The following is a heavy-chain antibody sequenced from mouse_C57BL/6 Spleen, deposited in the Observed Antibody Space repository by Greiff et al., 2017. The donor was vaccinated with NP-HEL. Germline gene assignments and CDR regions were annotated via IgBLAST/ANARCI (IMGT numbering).Heavy chain of an antibody. CDR3: ARGKPLDY. CDR2: IYPGDGDT. CDR1: GYAFSSSW. V-gene: IGHV1-82*01. Sequence: QVQLQQSGPELVKPGASVKISCKASGYAFSSSWMNWVKQRPGKGLEWIGRIYPGDGDTNYNGKFKGKATLTADKSSSTAYMQLSSLTSEDSAVYFCARGKPLDYWGQGTTLTVSS. J-gene: IGHJ2*01.